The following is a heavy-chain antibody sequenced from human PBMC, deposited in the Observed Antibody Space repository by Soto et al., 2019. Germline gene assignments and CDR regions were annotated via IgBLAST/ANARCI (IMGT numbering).Heavy chain of an antibody. CDR1: GFTVSTSQ. D-gene: IGHD3-16*01. Sequence: PGGSLRLSCAASGFTVSTSQMTWVRQAPGKGLEWVSVIFIGGTTQYAESVKGRFTISRDKSENTVVLQMNSVRAEDTAVYYCARLGPYFFGSYAFSHNRFDSWGQGTQDTVSS. V-gene: IGHV3-53*01. CDR3: ARLGPYFFGSYAFSHNRFDS. J-gene: IGHJ5*01. CDR2: IFIGGTT.